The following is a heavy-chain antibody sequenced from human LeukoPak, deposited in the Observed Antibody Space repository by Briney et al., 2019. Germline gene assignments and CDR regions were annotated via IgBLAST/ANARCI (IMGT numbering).Heavy chain of an antibody. D-gene: IGHD5-12*01. CDR3: ARGARYFDY. CDR2: INHSGST. CDR1: GGSFSGYY. J-gene: IGHJ4*02. Sequence: SETLSLTCAVYGGSFSGYYWSWIRQPPGKGLEWIGEINHSGSTNYNPSLKSRVTISVDTSKNQFSLKLSSVTAADTAVYYCARGARYFDYWGQGTLVTVSS. V-gene: IGHV4-34*01.